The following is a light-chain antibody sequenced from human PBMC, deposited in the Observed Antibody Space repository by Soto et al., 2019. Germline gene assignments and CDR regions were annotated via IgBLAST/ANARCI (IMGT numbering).Light chain of an antibody. CDR2: LGS. V-gene: IGKV2-28*01. CDR3: MQALQTPRT. Sequence: DIVMTQSPLSLPVTPREPASISCRASQSLLQSNGFNYLDWFLQKPGQSPQLLIYLGSTRASGVPDRFSGSGSGTDFTLKISRVEAEDAGVYYCMQALQTPRTFGGGTKVEIK. J-gene: IGKJ4*01. CDR1: QSLLQSNGFNY.